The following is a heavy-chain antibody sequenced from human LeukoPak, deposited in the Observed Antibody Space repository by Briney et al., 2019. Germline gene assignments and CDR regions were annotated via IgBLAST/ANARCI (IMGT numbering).Heavy chain of an antibody. CDR1: EFSFSRYW. CDR3: ASCSSTNCY. CDR2: INLDGSGT. V-gene: IGHV3-74*01. D-gene: IGHD2-2*01. J-gene: IGHJ4*02. Sequence: GGSLRLSCAASEFSFSRYWMHWVRQAPGKGLVWVARINLDGSGTKYTDSVKGRFTISRDNAKNSLYLQMNSLRAEDTAVYYCASCSSTNCYWGQGTLVTVSS.